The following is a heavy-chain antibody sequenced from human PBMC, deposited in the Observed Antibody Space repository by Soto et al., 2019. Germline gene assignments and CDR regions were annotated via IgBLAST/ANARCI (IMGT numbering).Heavy chain of an antibody. CDR3: ACWGHIVPVAPSDFDR. V-gene: IGHV3-74*01. Sequence: SLRLSCAASGFSFTNYWMNWVRQTPGKGLMLVSRISPDGSDVGYADSVEGRFTVSRDNAKNTLYLQMHSLRAEDTAMYYCACWGHIVPVAPSDFDRWGQGTLVTV. J-gene: IGHJ4*02. CDR1: GFSFTNYW. CDR2: ISPDGSDV. D-gene: IGHD2-8*02.